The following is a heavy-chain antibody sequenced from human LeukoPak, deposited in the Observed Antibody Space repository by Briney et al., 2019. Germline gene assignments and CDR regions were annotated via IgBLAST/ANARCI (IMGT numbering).Heavy chain of an antibody. CDR3: ARVLSAANAAGY. D-gene: IGHD6-13*01. CDR1: GGSISSGDYY. CDR2: IYYSGST. V-gene: IGHV4-30-4*08. J-gene: IGHJ4*02. Sequence: PSETLSLTCTVSGGSISSGDYYWSWIRQPPGKGLEWIGYIYYSGSTYYNPSLKSRVTISVDTSKNQFSLKLSSVTAADTAVYYCARVLSAANAAGYWGQGTLVTVSS.